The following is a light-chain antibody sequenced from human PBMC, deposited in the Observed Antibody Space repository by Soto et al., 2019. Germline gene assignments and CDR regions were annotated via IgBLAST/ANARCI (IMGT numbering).Light chain of an antibody. CDR3: QQYGITTWT. V-gene: IGKV3-20*01. CDR2: GTS. J-gene: IGKJ1*01. Sequence: EIVLTQSPGTLSLSPGERASLSCRASQTVSSSYLAWYQQKPGQAPRLLIYGTSHRAAGIPDRFGGSGSGTDFTLTISRLEPEDFAVYCCQQYGITTWTFGQGTKVEIK. CDR1: QTVSSSY.